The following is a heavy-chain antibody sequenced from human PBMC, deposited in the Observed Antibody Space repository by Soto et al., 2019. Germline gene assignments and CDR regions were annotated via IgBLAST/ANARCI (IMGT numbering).Heavy chain of an antibody. V-gene: IGHV3-7*05. CDR3: ASTRGY. CDR1: GFTFSGYW. J-gene: IGHJ4*02. Sequence: EVQLVESGGGLVQPGGSLRLSCAASGFTFSGYWMKWVRQAPGKGLEWVATIKEDGSEKYYVDSVKGRFTISRDSAKNSVHLQMNSLRVKDTAVYYCASTRGYWGQGTLVTVSS. CDR2: IKEDGSEK. D-gene: IGHD3-3*01.